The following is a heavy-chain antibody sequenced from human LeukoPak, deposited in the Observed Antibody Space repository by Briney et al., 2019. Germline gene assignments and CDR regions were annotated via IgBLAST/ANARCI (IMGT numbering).Heavy chain of an antibody. J-gene: IGHJ4*02. CDR2: ISAYNGNT. CDR1: GGTFSSYA. Sequence: ASVKVSCKASGGTFSSYAISWVRQAPGQGLEWMGWISAYNGNTNYAQKLQGRVTMTTDTSTSTAYMELRSLRSDDTAVYYCARGGSGSYYNDFDYWGQGTLVTVSS. D-gene: IGHD3-10*01. V-gene: IGHV1-18*01. CDR3: ARGGSGSYYNDFDY.